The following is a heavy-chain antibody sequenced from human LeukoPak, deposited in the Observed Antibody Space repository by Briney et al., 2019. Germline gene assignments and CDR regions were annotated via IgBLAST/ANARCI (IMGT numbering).Heavy chain of an antibody. CDR2: IWADGAP. J-gene: IGHJ4*02. D-gene: IGHD3-22*01. CDR3: ARGRDSRGYQFMGFDS. CDR1: GGSISSGGYY. Sequence: PSQTLSLTCTVSGGSISSGGYYWRWIRQPAGKGLEWIGRIWADGAPTYRPSLKSRVTISVDTSKNQFSLRLSSVTAADTAVYYCARGRDSRGYQFMGFDSWGQGNLVTVSS. V-gene: IGHV4-61*02.